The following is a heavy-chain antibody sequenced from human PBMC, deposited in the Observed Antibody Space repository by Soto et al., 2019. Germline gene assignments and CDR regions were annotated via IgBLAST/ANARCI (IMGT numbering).Heavy chain of an antibody. V-gene: IGHV5-51*01. D-gene: IGHD2-2*01. J-gene: IGHJ4*02. CDR1: GYSFTSYW. CDR3: ARYPWNSYCSSTSCYAGFDY. CDR2: IYPGDSDT. Sequence: PGESLKISCKGSGYSFTSYWIGWVRQMPGKGLEWMGIIYPGDSDTRYSPSFQGQVTISADKSISTAYLQWSSLKASDTAMYYCARYPWNSYCSSTSCYAGFDYWGQGTLVTVSS.